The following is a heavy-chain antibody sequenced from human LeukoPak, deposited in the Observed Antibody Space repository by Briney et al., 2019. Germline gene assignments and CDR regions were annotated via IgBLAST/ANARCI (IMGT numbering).Heavy chain of an antibody. CDR3: ASHASSWFYYFDY. D-gene: IGHD6-13*01. CDR2: ISGSGGST. J-gene: IGHJ4*02. Sequence: GGSLRLSCAASGFTFNSHAMRWVRQAPGKGLEWVSAISGSGGSTYYTDYVKGRYTIFRDNSKNTLYLQMNRLRAEDTAVYYGASHASSWFYYFDYWGRGTLVTVSS. CDR1: GFTFNSHA. V-gene: IGHV3-23*01.